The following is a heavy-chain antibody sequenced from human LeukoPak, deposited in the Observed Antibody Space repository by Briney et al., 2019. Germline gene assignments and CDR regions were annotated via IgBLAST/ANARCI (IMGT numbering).Heavy chain of an antibody. V-gene: IGHV3-21*01. CDR3: ASPVYDILTGYQNDAFDI. D-gene: IGHD3-9*01. Sequence: GGSLRLSCAASGFTFSSYSMNWVRQAPGKGLEWVSSISSSSSYIYYADSVKGRFTISRDNPKNSLYLQMNSLRAEDTAVYYCASPVYDILTGYQNDAFDIWGQGTMVTVSS. J-gene: IGHJ3*02. CDR1: GFTFSSYS. CDR2: ISSSSSYI.